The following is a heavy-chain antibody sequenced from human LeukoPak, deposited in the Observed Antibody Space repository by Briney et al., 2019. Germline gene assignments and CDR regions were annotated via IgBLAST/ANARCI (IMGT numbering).Heavy chain of an antibody. J-gene: IGHJ3*02. CDR2: ISSSSSYI. Sequence: GRSRRPSCAASGSTFTSYSTNCVSQPARKGLEWVSSISSSSSYIYYADSVKGRFTISRDNAKNSLYLQMNSLRAEDTAVYYCAKGRGVFDIWGQGTMVTVSS. CDR1: GSTFTSYS. D-gene: IGHD3-10*01. V-gene: IGHV3-21*01. CDR3: AKGRGVFDI.